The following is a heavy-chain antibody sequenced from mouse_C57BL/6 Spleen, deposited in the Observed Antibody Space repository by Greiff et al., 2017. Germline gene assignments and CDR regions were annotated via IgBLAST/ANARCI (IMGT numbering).Heavy chain of an antibody. V-gene: IGHV3-6*01. J-gene: IGHJ2*01. CDR3: ARGPYDGYYGY. D-gene: IGHD2-3*01. Sequence: EVQLQQSGPGLVKPSQSLSLTCSVTGYSITSGYYWNWIRQFPGNKLEWMGYISYDGSNNYNPSLKNRISITRDTSKNQFFLKLNSVTTEDTATYDCARGPYDGYYGYWGQGTTLTVSS. CDR2: ISYDGSN. CDR1: GYSITSGYY.